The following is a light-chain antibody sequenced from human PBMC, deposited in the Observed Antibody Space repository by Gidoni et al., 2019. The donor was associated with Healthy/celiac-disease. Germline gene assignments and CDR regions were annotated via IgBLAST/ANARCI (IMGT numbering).Light chain of an antibody. CDR3: QVWDSSTVV. J-gene: IGLJ2*01. V-gene: IGLV3-9*01. Sequence: SYELTQPLSVSVALGQTARITCGGNNIGSKNEHWYQQKPGQAPVLVIYRDSNRPSGIPERFAGSNSGNTATLTISRAKAGDEADYYCQVWDSSTVVFGGGTKLTVL. CDR1: NIGSKN. CDR2: RDS.